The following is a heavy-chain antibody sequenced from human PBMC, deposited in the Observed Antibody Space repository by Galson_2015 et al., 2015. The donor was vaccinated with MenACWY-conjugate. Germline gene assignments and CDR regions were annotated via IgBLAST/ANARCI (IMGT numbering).Heavy chain of an antibody. V-gene: IGHV3-11*04. Sequence: SLRLSCAASGFTFSNYGMSWIRQAPGKGLEWVSYITRTNIVYYADSVKGRFTISRDNAKNSLFLQVNSLRAEDTSVYYCATGYCGSSGCPGYSRIFDSWGQGTLVTVSS. D-gene: IGHD2-2*01. CDR3: ATGYCGSSGCPGYSRIFDS. CDR1: GFTFSNYG. CDR2: ITRTNIV. J-gene: IGHJ4*02.